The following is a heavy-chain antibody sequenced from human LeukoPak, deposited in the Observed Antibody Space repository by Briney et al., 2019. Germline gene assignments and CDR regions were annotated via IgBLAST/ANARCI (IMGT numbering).Heavy chain of an antibody. CDR2: ISGSGGST. D-gene: IGHD3-9*01. CDR3: AKAHTTSLLTGYYWFDY. CDR1: GFTFSTYA. J-gene: IGHJ4*02. Sequence: PGGSLRLSCAASGFTFSTYAMSWVRQAPGKVLEWVSTISGSGGSTYYADSVKGRFTISRDNSKNTPSLQMNSLTAEDTAVYYCAKAHTTSLLTGYYWFDYWGQGTLVTVSS. V-gene: IGHV3-23*01.